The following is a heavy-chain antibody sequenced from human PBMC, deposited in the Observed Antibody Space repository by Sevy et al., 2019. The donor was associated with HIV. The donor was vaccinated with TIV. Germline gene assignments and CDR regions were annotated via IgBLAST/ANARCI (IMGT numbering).Heavy chain of an antibody. CDR2: INPNSGGT. V-gene: IGHV1-2*06. J-gene: IGHJ4*02. Sequence: ASVKVSCKASGYTFTGYYMHWVRQAPGQGLEWMVRINPNSGGTNYAQKFQGRVTMTRDTSISTAYMELSRLRSDDTAVYYCARVSQGYGSGSYYIDYWGQGTLVTVSS. CDR3: ARVSQGYGSGSYYIDY. D-gene: IGHD3-10*01. CDR1: GYTFTGYY.